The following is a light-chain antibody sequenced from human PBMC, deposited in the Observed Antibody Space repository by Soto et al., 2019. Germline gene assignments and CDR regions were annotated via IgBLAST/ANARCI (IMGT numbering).Light chain of an antibody. CDR2: RNN. CDR1: SSNVGSYY. CDR3: AAWDDRLSGPGVV. V-gene: IGLV1-47*01. Sequence: QSVLTQPPSASGTPGQRVTISCSGSSSNVGSYYVYWYQQLPGTAPKLLIYRNNQRPSGVPDRFSGSKSGTSASLAISGLRSEDEADYYCAAWDDRLSGPGVVFGGGTKLT. J-gene: IGLJ2*01.